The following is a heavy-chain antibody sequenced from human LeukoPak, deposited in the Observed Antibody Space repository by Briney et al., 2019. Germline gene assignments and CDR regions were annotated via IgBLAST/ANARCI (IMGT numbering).Heavy chain of an antibody. CDR3: ARSQGAFTMVRGTAFDI. Sequence: SETLSLTCTVSGGSISSYYWSWIRQPAGKELEWIGRLYTSGSTNYNPSLKSRVTMSVDTSKNQFSLKLSSVTAADTAVYYCARSQGAFTMVRGTAFDIWGQGTMVTVSS. CDR1: GGSISSYY. V-gene: IGHV4-4*07. D-gene: IGHD3-10*01. J-gene: IGHJ3*02. CDR2: LYTSGST.